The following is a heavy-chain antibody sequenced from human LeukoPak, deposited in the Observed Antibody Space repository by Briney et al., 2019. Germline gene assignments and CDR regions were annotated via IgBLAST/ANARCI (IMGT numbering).Heavy chain of an antibody. CDR3: ARGLTSMPPGGY. V-gene: IGHV4-34*01. Sequence: SETLSLTCADYGGSFSDYYWSWIRQPPGKGLEWIGEINHSGSTNYNPSLKSRVTILVDTSKNQFSLKLSSVTAADTAVYYCARGLTSMPPGGYWGQGTLVTVSS. J-gene: IGHJ4*02. CDR1: GGSFSDYY. D-gene: IGHD2/OR15-2a*01. CDR2: INHSGST.